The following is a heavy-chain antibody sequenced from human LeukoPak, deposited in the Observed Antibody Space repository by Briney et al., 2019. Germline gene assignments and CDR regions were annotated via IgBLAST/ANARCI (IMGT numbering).Heavy chain of an antibody. V-gene: IGHV4-39*07. D-gene: IGHD3-22*01. CDR1: GGSISSGGYY. J-gene: IGHJ4*02. CDR3: ASANDSSGYTDY. Sequence: SETLSLTCTVSGGSISSGGYYWSWIRQPPGKGLEWIGEINHSGSTNYNPSLKSRVTISVDTSKNQFSLKLSSVTAADTAVYYCASANDSSGYTDYWGQGTLVTVSS. CDR2: INHSGST.